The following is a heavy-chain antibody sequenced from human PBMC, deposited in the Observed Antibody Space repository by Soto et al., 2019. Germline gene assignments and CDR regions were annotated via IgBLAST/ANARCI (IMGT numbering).Heavy chain of an antibody. Sequence: PSETLSLTCTVSGGSISSSSYYWGWIRQPPGKGLEWIGSIYYSGSTYYNPSLKSRVTISVDTSKNQFSLKLSSVTAADTAVYYCARLSVGYSSGWYFDYWGQGTLVTVSS. J-gene: IGHJ4*02. CDR2: IYYSGST. V-gene: IGHV4-39*01. D-gene: IGHD6-19*01. CDR3: ARLSVGYSSGWYFDY. CDR1: GGSISSSSYY.